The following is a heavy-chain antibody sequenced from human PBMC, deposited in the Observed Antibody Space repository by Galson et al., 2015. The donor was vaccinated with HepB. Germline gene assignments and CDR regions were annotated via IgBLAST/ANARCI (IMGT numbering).Heavy chain of an antibody. CDR2: ITPNSDET. D-gene: IGHD4/OR15-4a*01. J-gene: IGHJ4*02. CDR1: GYTFTGYY. V-gene: IGHV1-2*02. CDR3: ASDYGDPPVY. Sequence: SVKVSCKASGYTFTGYYLHWVRQAPGHGLEWMGCITPNSDETKYAQKFQGRVTMTRDTSISTAYMELSRLTSDDTAIYYCASDYGDPPVYWGRGTLVTVSS.